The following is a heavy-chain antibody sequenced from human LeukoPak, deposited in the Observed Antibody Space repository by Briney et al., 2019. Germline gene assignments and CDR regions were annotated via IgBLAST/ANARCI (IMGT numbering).Heavy chain of an antibody. CDR3: ARDQYYSSRNFDY. CDR2: ISWNSGSI. V-gene: IGHV3-9*01. J-gene: IGHJ4*02. CDR1: GFTFDDYA. D-gene: IGHD6-13*01. Sequence: QPGGSLRLSCAASGFTFDDYAMHWVRQAPGKGLEWVSGISWNSGSIGYADSVKGRFTISRDNSKNTLYLEMNSLRAEDTAAYYCARDQYYSSRNFDYWGQGTLVTVSS.